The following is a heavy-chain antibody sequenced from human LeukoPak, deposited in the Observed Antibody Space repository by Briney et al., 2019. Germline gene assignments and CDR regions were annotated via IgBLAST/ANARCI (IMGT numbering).Heavy chain of an antibody. V-gene: IGHV4-30-4*08. J-gene: IGHJ3*02. CDR1: GGSISSGDYY. D-gene: IGHD3-22*01. Sequence: PSQTLSLTCTVSGGSISSGDYYWSWIRQPPGKGLEWIGYIYYSGSTYYNPSLKGRVTISVDTSKNQFSLKLSSVTAADTAVYYCARVVYYDSSGLGDIWGQGTMVTVSS. CDR3: ARVVYYDSSGLGDI. CDR2: IYYSGST.